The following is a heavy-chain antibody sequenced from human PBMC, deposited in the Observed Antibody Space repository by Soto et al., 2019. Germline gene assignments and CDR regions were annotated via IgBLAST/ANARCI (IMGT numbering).Heavy chain of an antibody. CDR2: ISHNADNT. D-gene: IGHD2-15*01. CDR1: GFTFSTYA. V-gene: IGHV3-23*01. Sequence: EVQLLESGGGLVQPGGSLRLSCAASGFTFSTYAMNWVRQAPGKGLEWVSTISHNADNTYYAESVKGRFTISRDNSKNTVYLQLNSLRTEDTAIYYCAKKRGSACVVGTCYYFDAWGQGTLVTVSS. J-gene: IGHJ4*02. CDR3: AKKRGSACVVGTCYYFDA.